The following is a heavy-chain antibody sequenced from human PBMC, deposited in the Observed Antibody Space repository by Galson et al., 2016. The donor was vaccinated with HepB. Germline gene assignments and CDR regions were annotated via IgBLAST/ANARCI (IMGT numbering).Heavy chain of an antibody. CDR3: ARAKGDIVIVIEDSAFDI. D-gene: IGHD3-16*02. V-gene: IGHV4-34*01. CDR1: GGSFSSNY. J-gene: IGHJ3*02. CDR2: INPGGSA. Sequence: SETLSLTCAVYGGSFSSNYWNWIRQSPGKGLEWIGEINPGGSASCNPSLKSRVTISADTSKNQLSLSLTSVTAADTSVYYCARAKGDIVIVIEDSAFDIWGQGTVVTVSS.